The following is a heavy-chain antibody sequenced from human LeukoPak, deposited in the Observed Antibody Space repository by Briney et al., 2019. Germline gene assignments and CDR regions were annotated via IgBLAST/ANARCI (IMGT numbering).Heavy chain of an antibody. J-gene: IGHJ6*03. CDR3: AKRHTTIFGVVIRNHYYMDV. CDR1: GFTFSSYS. D-gene: IGHD3-3*01. V-gene: IGHV3-21*01. Sequence: GGSLRLSCAASGFTFSSYSMNWVRQAPGKGLEWVSSISSSSYIYYADSVKGRFTISRDNAKNSLYLQMNSLRAEDTAVYYCAKRHTTIFGVVIRNHYYMDVWGKGTTVTVSS. CDR2: ISSSSYI.